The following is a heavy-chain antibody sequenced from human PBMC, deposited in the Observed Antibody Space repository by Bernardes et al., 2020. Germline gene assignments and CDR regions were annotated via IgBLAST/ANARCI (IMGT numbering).Heavy chain of an antibody. CDR1: GGSFSGYY. CDR2: INHSGST. D-gene: IGHD6-13*01. J-gene: IGHJ6*03. V-gene: IGHV4-34*01. Sequence: SETLSLTCAVYGGSFSGYYWSWIRQPPGKGLEWIGEINHSGSTNYNPSLKSRVTISVDTSKNQFSLKLSSVTAADTAGYYCARRTVGYNSSWYSSSVSYYMDVWGKGTTVTVSS. CDR3: ARRTVGYNSSWYSSSVSYYMDV.